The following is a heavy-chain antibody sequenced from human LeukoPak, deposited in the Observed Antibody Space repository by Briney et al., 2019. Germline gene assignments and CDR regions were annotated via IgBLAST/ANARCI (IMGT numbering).Heavy chain of an antibody. CDR1: GFTFSISW. V-gene: IGHV3-7*01. Sequence: GGSLRLSCVASGFTFSISWVTWVRQAPGKGLEWVTNIDKHGSGKYYIDSVKGRFAISRDYASNSVFLQMSSLRAEDTSVYYCARDGGWGYYDLWGQGTPVTVSS. J-gene: IGHJ4*02. D-gene: IGHD3-16*01. CDR3: ARDGGWGYYDL. CDR2: IDKHGSGK.